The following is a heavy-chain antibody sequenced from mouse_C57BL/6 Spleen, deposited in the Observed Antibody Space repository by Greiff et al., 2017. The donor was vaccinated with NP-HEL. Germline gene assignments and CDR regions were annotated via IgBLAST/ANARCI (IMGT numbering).Heavy chain of an antibody. V-gene: IGHV7-3*01. Sequence: EVQLVESGGGLVQPGGSLSLSCAASGFTFTDYYMSWVRQPPGKALEWLGFIRNKANGYTTEYSASVKGRFTISRDNSQSILYLQMNALSAEDRATYYCARILLRSYFDYWGQGTTLTVSS. CDR3: ARILLRSYFDY. CDR1: GFTFTDYY. J-gene: IGHJ2*01. CDR2: IRNKANGYTT. D-gene: IGHD1-1*01.